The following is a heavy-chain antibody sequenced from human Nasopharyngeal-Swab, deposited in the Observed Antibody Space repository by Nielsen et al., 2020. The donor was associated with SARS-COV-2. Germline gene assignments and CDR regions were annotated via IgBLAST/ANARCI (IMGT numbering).Heavy chain of an antibody. D-gene: IGHD3-3*01. J-gene: IGHJ6*02. CDR1: GYTFTSHG. CDR2: ISAYNGNT. CDR3: ARASHRVGSYYDFWSGYYRDYYYYGMDV. V-gene: IGHV1-18*01. Sequence: VKVSCKASGYTFTSHGISWVRQAPGQGLEWMGWISAYNGNTNYAQKLQGRVTMTTDTSTSTAYMELRSLRSDDTAVYYCARASHRVGSYYDFWSGYYRDYYYYGMDVWGQGTTVTVSS.